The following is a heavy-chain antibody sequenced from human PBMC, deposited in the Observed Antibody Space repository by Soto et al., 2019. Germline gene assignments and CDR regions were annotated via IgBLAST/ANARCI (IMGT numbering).Heavy chain of an antibody. CDR3: AKGGFFGVVISFDY. V-gene: IGHV3-23*01. Sequence: PGGSLRLSCAASGLTFSNYAMSWVRQAPGKGLEWVSAISGSGAGTYYAASVKGRFTISRDNSKNTLYLQMNSLRAEDTAVYYCAKGGFFGVVISFDYWGQGTLVTV. CDR1: GLTFSNYA. J-gene: IGHJ4*02. CDR2: ISGSGAGT. D-gene: IGHD3-3*01.